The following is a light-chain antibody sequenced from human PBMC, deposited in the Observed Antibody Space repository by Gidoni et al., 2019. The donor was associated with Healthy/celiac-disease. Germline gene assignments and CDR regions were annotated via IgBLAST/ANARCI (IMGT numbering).Light chain of an antibody. CDR1: QSVSSSY. Sequence: EIVLTPSPGTLSLSPGERATLSCRASQSVSSSYLAWYQQKPGQAPRLLIYGASSRATGIPDRFSGSGSGTDFTLTISRLEPEDFAVYYCQQYGSSPPVTFGGXTKVEIK. V-gene: IGKV3-20*01. J-gene: IGKJ4*01. CDR2: GAS. CDR3: QQYGSSPPVT.